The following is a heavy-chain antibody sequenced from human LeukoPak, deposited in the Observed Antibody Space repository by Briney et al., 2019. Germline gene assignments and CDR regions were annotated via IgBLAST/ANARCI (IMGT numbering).Heavy chain of an antibody. CDR3: ARDPRGYGMDV. Sequence: SETLSLTCTVSGDSISSGVYYWSWIRQDPGKGLEWIGYIYYSGITYYNPSLKSRVTISLDTSRNQFSLRLNSVTAADTAVYYRARDPRGYGMDVWGQGTTVTVSS. CDR1: GDSISSGVYY. D-gene: IGHD2-15*01. J-gene: IGHJ6*02. CDR2: IYYSGIT. V-gene: IGHV4-31*03.